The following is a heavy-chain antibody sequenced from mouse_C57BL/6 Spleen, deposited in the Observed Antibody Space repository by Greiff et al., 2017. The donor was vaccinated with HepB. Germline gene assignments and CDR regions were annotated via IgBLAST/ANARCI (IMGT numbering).Heavy chain of an antibody. CDR2: ISSGGSYI. Sequence: EVQLVESGGDLVKPGGSLKLSCAASGFTFSSYGMSWVRQTPDKRLEWVATISSGGSYIYYPDSVKGRFTISRDNAKNTLYLQMSSLKSEDTAMYYCARHREYYYGSSPWYFDVWGTGTTVTVSS. CDR1: GFTFSSYG. J-gene: IGHJ1*03. D-gene: IGHD1-1*01. V-gene: IGHV5-6*01. CDR3: ARHREYYYGSSPWYFDV.